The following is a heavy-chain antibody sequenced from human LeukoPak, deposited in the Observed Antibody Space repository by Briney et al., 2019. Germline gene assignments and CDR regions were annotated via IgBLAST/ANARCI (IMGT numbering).Heavy chain of an antibody. Sequence: GRSLRLSCAASGFTFSSYAMHWVRQAPGKGLEWVAVISYDGSNKYYADSVKGRFTISRDNSKNTLYLQMNSLRAEDTAVYYCARGLISSGTWFDPWGQGTLVTVSS. D-gene: IGHD6-19*01. V-gene: IGHV3-30-3*01. CDR2: ISYDGSNK. J-gene: IGHJ5*02. CDR3: ARGLISSGTWFDP. CDR1: GFTFSSYA.